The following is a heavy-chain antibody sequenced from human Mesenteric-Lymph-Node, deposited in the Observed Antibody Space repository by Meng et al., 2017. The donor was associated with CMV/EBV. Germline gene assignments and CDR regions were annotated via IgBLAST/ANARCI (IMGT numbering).Heavy chain of an antibody. CDR1: GFTFSSYG. J-gene: IGHJ4*02. Sequence: GESLKISCAASGFTFSSYGMHWVHQAPGKGLEWVAVIWYDGSNKYYADSVKGRFTISRDNSKNTLYLQMNSLRAEDTAVYYCAKGSSITYYYDSSGYYYPNSYYFDYWGQGTLVTVSS. V-gene: IGHV3-33*06. CDR3: AKGSSITYYYDSSGYYYPNSYYFDY. CDR2: IWYDGSNK. D-gene: IGHD3-22*01.